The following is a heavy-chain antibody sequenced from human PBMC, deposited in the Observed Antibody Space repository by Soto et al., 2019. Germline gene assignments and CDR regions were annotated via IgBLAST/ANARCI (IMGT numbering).Heavy chain of an antibody. CDR1: GFTFSSYA. J-gene: IGHJ2*01. Sequence: EVQRLESGGGLVQPGGSLRLSCAASGFTFSSYAMSWVRQAPGKGLEWVSGISGSGGSTYYADSVKGRFTISRDNSKNTLYLQMNSLRAEDTAVYYCATYDYENWYFDLWGRGTLVTVSS. CDR2: ISGSGGST. D-gene: IGHD4-17*01. CDR3: ATYDYENWYFDL. V-gene: IGHV3-23*01.